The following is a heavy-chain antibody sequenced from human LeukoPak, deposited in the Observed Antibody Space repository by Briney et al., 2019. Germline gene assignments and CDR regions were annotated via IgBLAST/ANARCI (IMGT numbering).Heavy chain of an antibody. D-gene: IGHD5/OR15-5a*01. Sequence: HGESLKISCKGSGYSFSSYWIGWVRQMPGKGLEWMGIIYPGDSDSRYSPSFQGQVAISVDKSISTAYLQWSSLKASDTAMYYCARRGSTAEWFDPWGQGTLVTVSS. CDR1: GYSFSSYW. J-gene: IGHJ5*02. CDR2: IYPGDSDS. CDR3: ARRGSTAEWFDP. V-gene: IGHV5-51*01.